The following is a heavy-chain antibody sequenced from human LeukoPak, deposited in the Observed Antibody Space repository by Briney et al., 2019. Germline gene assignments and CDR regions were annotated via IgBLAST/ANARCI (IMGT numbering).Heavy chain of an antibody. CDR1: GFTFSSHA. V-gene: IGHV3-23*01. CDR3: AKGRREGYHTPWFDY. D-gene: IGHD5-24*01. J-gene: IGHJ4*02. CDR2: ISDSGGTT. Sequence: GGSLRLSCAASGFTFSSHAMNWVRQAPGKGLEWVSTISDSGGTTYYADSVMGRFTISRDNSKNTLYLQINSLRAEDTVVYYCAKGRREGYHTPWFDYWGQGTLVTVSS.